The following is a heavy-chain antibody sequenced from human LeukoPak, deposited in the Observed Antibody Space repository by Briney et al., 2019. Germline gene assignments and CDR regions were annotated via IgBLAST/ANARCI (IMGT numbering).Heavy chain of an antibody. CDR2: INEVGDDT. CDR1: GFTFSNYA. J-gene: IGHJ5*02. V-gene: IGHV3-23*01. D-gene: IGHD6-19*01. Sequence: GGSLRLSCAVSGFTFSNYAMSWVRQTPARGLEWVSSINEVGDDTNYVDSVRDRFTVSRDNSKNTLYLQLNSLRAEDTALYYCSKRGPNTGWHFFDHWGPGTLVTVS. CDR3: SKRGPNTGWHFFDH.